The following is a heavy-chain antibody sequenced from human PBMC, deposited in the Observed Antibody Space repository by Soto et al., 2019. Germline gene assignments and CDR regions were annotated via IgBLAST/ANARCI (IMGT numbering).Heavy chain of an antibody. D-gene: IGHD2-2*01. J-gene: IGHJ4*02. Sequence: GASVKLSCKASGYTFTSYGISWVRQAPGQGLEWMGWISAYNGNTNYAQKLQGRVTMTTDTSTSTAYMELRSLRSDDTAVYYCARGRDAEYCSSTSCWFDYWGQATLVTVSS. V-gene: IGHV1-18*01. CDR1: GYTFTSYG. CDR3: ARGRDAEYCSSTSCWFDY. CDR2: ISAYNGNT.